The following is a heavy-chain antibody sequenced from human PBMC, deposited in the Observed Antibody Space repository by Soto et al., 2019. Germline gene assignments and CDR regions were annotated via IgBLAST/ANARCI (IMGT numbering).Heavy chain of an antibody. Sequence: GGSLRLSCEASGFPFTTYAMSWVRQAPGKGLEWVSGISGSGDRTHYIDSVKGRFTISRDNYKNTLYLQMSSLRAEDTAVYYCARGGDYGGNSRLYWYFDLWGRGTLVTVSS. V-gene: IGHV3-23*01. CDR1: GFPFTTYA. D-gene: IGHD4-17*01. J-gene: IGHJ2*01. CDR3: ARGGDYGGNSRLYWYFDL. CDR2: ISGSGDRT.